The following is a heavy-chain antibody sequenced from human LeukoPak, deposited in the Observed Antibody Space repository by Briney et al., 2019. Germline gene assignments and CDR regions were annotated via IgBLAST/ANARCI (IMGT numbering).Heavy chain of an antibody. D-gene: IGHD3-10*01. V-gene: IGHV4-59*01. CDR3: ARVPQLLWFGAPGYFDY. Sequence: SETLPLTCTVSGGSISSYYWSWIRQPPGKGLEWIGYIYYSGSTNYNPSLKSRVTISVDTSKNQFSLKLSSVTAADTAVYYCARVPQLLWFGAPGYFDYWGQGTLVTVSS. CDR2: IYYSGST. J-gene: IGHJ4*02. CDR1: GGSISSYY.